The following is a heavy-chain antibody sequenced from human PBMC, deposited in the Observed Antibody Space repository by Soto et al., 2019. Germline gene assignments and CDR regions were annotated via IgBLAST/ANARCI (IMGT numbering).Heavy chain of an antibody. D-gene: IGHD2-21*02. Sequence: QVQPVESGGGVVQPGRSLRLSCAASGFTFSSYAMHWVRQAPGKGLEWVAVISYDGSNKYYADSVKGRFTISRDNSKNTLYLQMNSLRAEDTAVYYCARDRGVVVTAIGWYFDLWGRGTLVTVSS. CDR3: ARDRGVVVTAIGWYFDL. J-gene: IGHJ2*01. CDR2: ISYDGSNK. CDR1: GFTFSSYA. V-gene: IGHV3-30-3*01.